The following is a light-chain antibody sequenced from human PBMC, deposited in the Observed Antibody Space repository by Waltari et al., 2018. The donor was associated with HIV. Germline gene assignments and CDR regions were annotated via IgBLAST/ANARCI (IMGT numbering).Light chain of an antibody. CDR1: KLGNKY. Sequence: YDLTQPPSVSVSPGQTATITCSGDKLGNKYVSWYRQRPGQSPVLVIDSDAKRPSGLPGRFAGSNSGSTATLTISGTQSMDEGDYYCQAWDTTTAVFGTGTRGTVL. V-gene: IGLV3-1*01. CDR2: SDA. J-gene: IGLJ1*01. CDR3: QAWDTTTAV.